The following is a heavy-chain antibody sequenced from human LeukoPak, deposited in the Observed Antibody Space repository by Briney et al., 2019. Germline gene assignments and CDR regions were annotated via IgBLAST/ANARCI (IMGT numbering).Heavy chain of an antibody. V-gene: IGHV4-34*01. CDR2: INHSGST. CDR3: ARVRYGLQSNFDY. Sequence: SETLSLTCALYGGSFSGYYWSWIRQPPGKGLKWIGEINHSGSTNYNPSLKSRVTISVDTSKNQFSLKLSSVTAADTAVYYCARVRYGLQSNFDYWGQGTLVTVSS. CDR1: GGSFSGYY. D-gene: IGHD5-24*01. J-gene: IGHJ4*02.